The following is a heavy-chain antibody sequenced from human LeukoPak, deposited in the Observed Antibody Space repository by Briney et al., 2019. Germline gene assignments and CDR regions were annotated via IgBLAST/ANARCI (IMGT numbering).Heavy chain of an antibody. CDR3: ARDRDCGDGGCYPHFDY. D-gene: IGHD2-15*01. J-gene: IGHJ4*02. CDR2: IRQDGSDK. CDR1: GFTFSSNW. V-gene: IGHV3-7*01. Sequence: GWSLRLSCAASGFTFSSNWMSWVRQAPGKGREWVAHIRQDGSDKYYMDSVKGRFTISRDNDKNSLSLQMNSLRVEDTAVYYCARDRDCGDGGCYPHFDYWGQGVRVTVSS.